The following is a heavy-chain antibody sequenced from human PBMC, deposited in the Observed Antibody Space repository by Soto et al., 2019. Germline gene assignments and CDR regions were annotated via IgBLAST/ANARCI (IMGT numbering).Heavy chain of an antibody. CDR2: ISSSSSTI. CDR1: GFTFSSYS. CDR3: AGLSWPDTLFDWYFDL. J-gene: IGHJ2*01. V-gene: IGHV3-48*01. D-gene: IGHD6-13*01. Sequence: GGSLRLSCAASGFTFSSYSMNWVRQAPGKGLEWVSYISSSSSTIYYADSVKGRFTISRDNAKNSLYLQMNSLRAEDTAVYYCAGLSWPDTLFDWYFDLWGRGTLVTVSS.